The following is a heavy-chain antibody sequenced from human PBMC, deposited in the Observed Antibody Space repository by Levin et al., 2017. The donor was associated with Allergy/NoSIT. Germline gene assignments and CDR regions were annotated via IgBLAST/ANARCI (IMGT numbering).Heavy chain of an antibody. CDR2: IHSTGSS. Sequence: PGGSLRLSCSVSGASINSYFWSWIRQPPGKGLQWIGYIHSTGSSNYNPSLKSRVTISLDTSTNQFSLELRSVTAADTAVYYCARYHCSGGTCYHFDYWGQGTLVTVSS. J-gene: IGHJ4*02. D-gene: IGHD2-15*01. CDR3: ARYHCSGGTCYHFDY. CDR1: GASINSYF. V-gene: IGHV4-59*01.